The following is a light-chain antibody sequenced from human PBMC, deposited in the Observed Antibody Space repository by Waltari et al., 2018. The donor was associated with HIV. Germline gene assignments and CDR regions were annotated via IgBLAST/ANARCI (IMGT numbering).Light chain of an antibody. Sequence: DIQMTQSPSSLSASVGDRVTITCRASQSISTYLNWDQQKPGEAPKLLIYAASSLQSGVPSRFSGSGSGTDFTLTISNLQPEDFAIYYCQQNYRTLTFGGGTKMDIK. J-gene: IGKJ4*01. CDR1: QSISTY. V-gene: IGKV1-39*01. CDR3: QQNYRTLT. CDR2: AAS.